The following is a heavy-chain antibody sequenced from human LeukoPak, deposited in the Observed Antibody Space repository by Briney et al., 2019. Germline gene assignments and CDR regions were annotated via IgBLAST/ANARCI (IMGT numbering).Heavy chain of an antibody. CDR3: ATQLTYYYDSSGYYSNSDY. J-gene: IGHJ4*02. CDR1: GFTFSSYS. Sequence: GGSLRLSCAASGFTFSSYSMTWVRQAPGKGLEWVSSISSSSSYIYYADSVKGRFTISRDNAKNSLYLQMNSLRAEDTAVYYCATQLTYYYDSSGYYSNSDYWGQGTLVTVSS. D-gene: IGHD3-22*01. V-gene: IGHV3-21*04. CDR2: ISSSSSYI.